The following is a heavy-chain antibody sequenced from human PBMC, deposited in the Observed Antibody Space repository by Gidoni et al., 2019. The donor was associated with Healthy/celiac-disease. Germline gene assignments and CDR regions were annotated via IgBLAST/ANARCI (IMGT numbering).Heavy chain of an antibody. J-gene: IGHJ5*02. CDR2: INHSGSS. CDR1: GGSFSGYY. Sequence: QVQLQPWGAGRLKPSETLSLTCAVYGGSFSGYYWSWIRQPPGKGLEWIGEINHSGSSNYNPSLKSRVTISVDTSKNQFSLKLSSVTAADTAVYYCASRGYCSTTSCSNWFDPWGQGTLVTVSS. D-gene: IGHD2-2*01. CDR3: ASRGYCSTTSCSNWFDP. V-gene: IGHV4-34*01.